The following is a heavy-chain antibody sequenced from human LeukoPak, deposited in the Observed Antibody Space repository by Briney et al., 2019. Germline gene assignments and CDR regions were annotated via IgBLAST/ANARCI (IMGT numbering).Heavy chain of an antibody. CDR3: ARVGDFWSGYYSRHYYYYYMDV. CDR1: GGSISSYY. D-gene: IGHD3-3*01. V-gene: IGHV4-59*01. Sequence: PSGTLSLTCAVSGGSISSYYWSWIRQPPGKGLEWIGYIYYSGSTNYNPSLKSRVTISVDTSKNQFSLKLSSVTAADTAVYYCARVGDFWSGYYSRHYYYYYMDVWGKGTTVTVSS. J-gene: IGHJ6*03. CDR2: IYYSGST.